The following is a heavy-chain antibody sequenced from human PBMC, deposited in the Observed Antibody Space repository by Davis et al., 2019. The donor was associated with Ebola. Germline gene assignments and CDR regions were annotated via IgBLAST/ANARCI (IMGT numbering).Heavy chain of an antibody. V-gene: IGHV1-46*01. Sequence: ASVTVSCKASGYTFTGDYIHWVRQAPGQGPEWMGIIHPSGGSTRYAERFQARVTMTRDTSTSTVYMELSSLRSEDTALYYCARGLWFTGPPTYGLDVWGQGATVTVSS. CDR2: IHPSGGST. J-gene: IGHJ6*02. D-gene: IGHD3-10*01. CDR3: ARGLWFTGPPTYGLDV. CDR1: GYTFTGDY.